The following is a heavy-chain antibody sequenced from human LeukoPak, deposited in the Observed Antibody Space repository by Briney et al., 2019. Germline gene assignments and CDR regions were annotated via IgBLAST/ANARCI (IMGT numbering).Heavy chain of an antibody. V-gene: IGHV3-21*01. CDR1: GFTFSSYS. J-gene: IGHJ4*02. CDR3: AREPGFGITMVREDY. D-gene: IGHD3-10*01. CDR2: ISSSSSYI. Sequence: GGSLGLSCAASGFTFSSYSMNWVRQAPGKGLEWVSSISSSSSYIYYADSVKGRFTISRDNAKNSLYLQMNSLRAEDTAVYYCAREPGFGITMVREDYWGQGTLVTVSS.